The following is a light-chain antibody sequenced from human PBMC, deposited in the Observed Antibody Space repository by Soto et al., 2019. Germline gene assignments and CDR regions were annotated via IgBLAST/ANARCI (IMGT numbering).Light chain of an antibody. CDR3: SSYTSSSTVV. CDR2: EVS. CDR1: SSDVGGYNY. Sequence: QSALTQPASASGSPGQSITISCTGTSSDVGGYNYVSWYQQHPGKAPKLMIYEVSNRPSGVSNRFSGSKSGNTASLTISGLPAEDEADYYCSSYTSSSTVVFGGGTKLTVL. V-gene: IGLV2-14*01. J-gene: IGLJ2*01.